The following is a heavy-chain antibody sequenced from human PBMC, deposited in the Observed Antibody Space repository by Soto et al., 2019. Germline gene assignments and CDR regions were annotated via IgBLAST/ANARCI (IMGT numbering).Heavy chain of an antibody. Sequence: ASVKVSCKASGYTFTSYGIGWVRQAPGQGLEWMGWISAYNGNTNYAQKLQGRVTMTTDTSTSTAYMELRSLRSDDTAVYYCARDEGGSYFYYYYYGMDVWGQGTTVTVSS. CDR3: ARDEGGSYFYYYYYGMDV. D-gene: IGHD1-26*01. V-gene: IGHV1-18*04. CDR2: ISAYNGNT. J-gene: IGHJ6*02. CDR1: GYTFTSYG.